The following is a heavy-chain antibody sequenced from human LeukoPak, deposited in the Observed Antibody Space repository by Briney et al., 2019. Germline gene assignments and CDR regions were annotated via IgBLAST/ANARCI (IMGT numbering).Heavy chain of an antibody. J-gene: IGHJ4*02. D-gene: IGHD1-7*01. CDR1: GYTFTGYY. CDR3: ARSYNWNFDLDY. CDR2: INPNSGGT. Sequence: ASVKVSCKASGYTFTGYYMHWVRQAPGQGLEWMGRINPNSGGTNYAQKFQGRVTMTRDTSISTAYMELSRLRSDDTAVYYCARSYNWNFDLDYWGQGTLVTVSS. V-gene: IGHV1-2*06.